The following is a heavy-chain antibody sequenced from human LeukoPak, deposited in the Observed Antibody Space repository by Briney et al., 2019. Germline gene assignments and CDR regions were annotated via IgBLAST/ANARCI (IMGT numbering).Heavy chain of an antibody. CDR1: GGSVSSGNYY. J-gene: IGHJ4*02. D-gene: IGHD3-22*01. CDR2: IYDSGST. CDR3: ARRPSGYCYFDY. Sequence: PSETLSLTCTVSGGSVSSGNYYWSWIRQPPGKGLEWIGYIYDSGSTNYNPSLKSRVTMSVDTSKNQFSLKLSSVTAADTAVYYCARRPSGYCYFDYWGQGTLVTVSP. V-gene: IGHV4-61*01.